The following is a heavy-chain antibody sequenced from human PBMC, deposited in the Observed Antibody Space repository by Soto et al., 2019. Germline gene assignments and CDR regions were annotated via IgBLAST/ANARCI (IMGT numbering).Heavy chain of an antibody. CDR1: GFTFSSYG. J-gene: IGHJ4*02. CDR2: ISYDGSNK. Sequence: GGSLRLSCAASGFTFSSYGMHWVRQAPGKGLEWVAVISYDGSNKYYADSVKGRFTISRDNSKNTLYLQMNSLRAEDTAVYYCAKTRPRVSYFDSWGQGTLVTVSS. D-gene: IGHD2-21*01. CDR3: AKTRPRVSYFDS. V-gene: IGHV3-30*18.